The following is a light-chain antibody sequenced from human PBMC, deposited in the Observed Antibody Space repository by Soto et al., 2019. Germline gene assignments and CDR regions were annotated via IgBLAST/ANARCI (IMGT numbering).Light chain of an antibody. CDR3: QQYNVWPLT. Sequence: EIVMTQSPVTLSLSPGERATLSCRASRTVNSNLAWYQQKPGQTPKLLIYVASTRATGIPARFSGSGSGTEFTLTISSLQSEDFAVYYCQQYNVWPLTFGGGTKVEFK. CDR2: VAS. J-gene: IGKJ4*02. CDR1: RTVNSN. V-gene: IGKV3-15*01.